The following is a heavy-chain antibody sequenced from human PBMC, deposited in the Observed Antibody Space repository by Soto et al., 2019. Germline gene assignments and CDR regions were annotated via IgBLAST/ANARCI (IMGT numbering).Heavy chain of an antibody. J-gene: IGHJ4*02. Sequence: PGGSLRLSCEGSGFPFSSYAIHWVRQTPGKGLEWVGFISYDGSITYYSDSVKVRFTISRDTPTNTVYLQLNGLRGDDTAVYYCARPPRDLWSGYSTYFHXWGQGTLVTVSX. V-gene: IGHV3-30-3*01. D-gene: IGHD3-3*01. CDR1: GFPFSSYA. CDR3: ARPPRDLWSGYSTYFHX. CDR2: ISYDGSIT.